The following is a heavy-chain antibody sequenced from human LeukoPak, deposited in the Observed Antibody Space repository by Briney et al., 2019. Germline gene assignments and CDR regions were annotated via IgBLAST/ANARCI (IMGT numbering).Heavy chain of an antibody. CDR3: ARHLYDYVWGSYRVFNY. D-gene: IGHD3-16*02. V-gene: IGHV4-59*08. Sequence: SESLSLTCTVPGGSISSYYWSWIRQPPGKRLEWIGYIYYSGSTNYNTSLKSRVTISVDASKNQSSLKLSSVTAADTAVYYCARHLYDYVWGSYRVFNYWGQGTLVTVSS. CDR2: IYYSGST. CDR1: GGSISSYY. J-gene: IGHJ4*02.